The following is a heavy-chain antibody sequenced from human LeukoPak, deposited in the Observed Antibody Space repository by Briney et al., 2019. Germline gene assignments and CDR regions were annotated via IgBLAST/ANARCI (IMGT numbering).Heavy chain of an antibody. V-gene: IGHV3-23*01. Sequence: PGGSLRLSCAASGFTFSSSSMTWVRQAPGKGLEWVSNIRSNGRDTFYLDSVKGRFTISRDNSKNTLYPEMNSLRAEDTAVYYCARGGYTTWFDPWGQGTLVTVSS. D-gene: IGHD2-15*01. CDR1: GFTFSSSS. CDR2: IRSNGRDT. CDR3: ARGGYTTWFDP. J-gene: IGHJ5*02.